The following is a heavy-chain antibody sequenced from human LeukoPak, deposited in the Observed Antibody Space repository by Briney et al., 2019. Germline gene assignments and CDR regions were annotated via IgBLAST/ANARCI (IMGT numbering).Heavy chain of an antibody. V-gene: IGHV4-4*02. J-gene: IGHJ4*02. Sequence: NTSETLSLTCAVSGGSISSTTWWSWVRQPPGKGLEWIGEISHSGSTNYNPSLESRVTMSIDTSKNHLSLELTSVTAADTAMYYCTRESGAFSPFGFWGQGTLVTVSS. CDR1: GGSISSTTW. CDR2: ISHSGST. CDR3: TRESGAFSPFGF. D-gene: IGHD1-26*01.